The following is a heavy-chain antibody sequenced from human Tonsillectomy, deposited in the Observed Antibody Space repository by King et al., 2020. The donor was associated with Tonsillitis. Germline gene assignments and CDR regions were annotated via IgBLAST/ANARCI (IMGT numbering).Heavy chain of an antibody. J-gene: IGHJ3*01. V-gene: IGHV4-59*08. CDR2: IYYSGST. CDR3: ARYGQLRGAFDV. Sequence: QLQESGPGLLKPSETLSLTCTVSGGSISRYYWSWIRQPPGKGLEWIGYIYYSGSTYYNPTLKSRVTISVDTSKHQFSLKVSSVTAADTAVYYCARYGQLRGAFDVWGQGTMVTVSS. D-gene: IGHD5-24*01. CDR1: GGSISRYY.